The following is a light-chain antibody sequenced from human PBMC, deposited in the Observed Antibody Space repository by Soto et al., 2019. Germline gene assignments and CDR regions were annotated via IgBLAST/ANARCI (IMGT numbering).Light chain of an antibody. V-gene: IGLV2-23*02. CDR3: SSYAGSSTYV. CDR2: EVS. CDR1: NSDVGSNNL. Sequence: QSVLTQPASVSGSPGQSITISCTGTNSDVGSNNLFSWNQQHPGKAPKLMFYEVSKLPSGFSNRFSCSKSGNSASLTISGLQAEDEADYYCSSYAGSSTYVFGTGTKVTVL. J-gene: IGLJ1*01.